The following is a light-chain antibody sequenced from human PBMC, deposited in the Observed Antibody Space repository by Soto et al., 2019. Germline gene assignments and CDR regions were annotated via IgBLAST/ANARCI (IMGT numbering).Light chain of an antibody. V-gene: IGLV2-14*01. Sequence: QSALTQPASVSGSPGQSITISCTGTSSDIGGYEYVSWYQQHPGKAPRLMIYEVTYRPSGVSNRFSGSKSGSTASLTISGIQAEDEADYYCSSYTDSSTLGLYVFGTGTKVTVL. CDR1: SSDIGGYEY. J-gene: IGLJ1*01. CDR2: EVT. CDR3: SSYTDSSTLGLYV.